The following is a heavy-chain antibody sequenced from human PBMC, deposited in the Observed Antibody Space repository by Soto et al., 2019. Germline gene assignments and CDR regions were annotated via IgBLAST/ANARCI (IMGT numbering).Heavy chain of an antibody. V-gene: IGHV1-69*13. Sequence: GASVKVSCKASGGTFSSYASSWVRQAPGQGLEWMGGIIPIFGTANYAQKFQGRVTITADESTSTAYMELSSLRSEDTAVYYCARGPLTDSSGYYYYFDYWGQGTLVTVSS. CDR3: ARGPLTDSSGYYYYFDY. D-gene: IGHD3-22*01. J-gene: IGHJ4*02. CDR2: IIPIFGTA. CDR1: GGTFSSYA.